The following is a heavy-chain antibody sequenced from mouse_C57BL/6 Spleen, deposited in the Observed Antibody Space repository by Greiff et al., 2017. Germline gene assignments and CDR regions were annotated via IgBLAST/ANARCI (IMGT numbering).Heavy chain of an antibody. CDR3: AREGIYYGNYGGY. CDR1: GYTFTSYW. V-gene: IGHV1-59*01. J-gene: IGHJ2*01. D-gene: IGHD2-1*01. Sequence: QVQLKQPGAELVRPGTSVKLSCKASGYTFTSYWMHWVKQRPGQGLEWIGVIDPSDSYTNYNQKFKGQATLTVDTSSSTAYMQLSRLTSEDSAVYYCAREGIYYGNYGGYWGQGTTLTVSS. CDR2: IDPSDSYT.